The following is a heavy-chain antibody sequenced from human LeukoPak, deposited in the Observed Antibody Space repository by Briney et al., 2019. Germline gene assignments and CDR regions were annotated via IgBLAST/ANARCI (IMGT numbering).Heavy chain of an antibody. CDR3: AKERWELQGEFYHYYGMDV. Sequence: PGGSLRLSCAASGFTFSNYAMSWVRQAPGKGLEWVSSTSGSGGLTYYADFVNGRFTISRDNSKHTLYMQMNSLRAEDTAVYYCAKERWELQGEFYHYYGMDVWGQGTTVTVSS. D-gene: IGHD1-26*01. CDR2: TSGSGGLT. CDR1: GFTFSNYA. J-gene: IGHJ6*02. V-gene: IGHV3-23*01.